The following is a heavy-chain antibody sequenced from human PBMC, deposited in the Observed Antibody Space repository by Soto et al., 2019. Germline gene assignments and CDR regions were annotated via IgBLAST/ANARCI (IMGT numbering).Heavy chain of an antibody. V-gene: IGHV3-7*03. CDR2: IDQDGSEK. CDR3: ARAGGPLEVVADMGFDS. D-gene: IGHD2-15*01. Sequence: GVALSLSCAGPGVRFLRYWMGWVRQAPGKGLEWVANIDQDGSEKDYVDPVKGRFTISRDNAKNALYLQMNSLRPEDTAVYYCARAGGPLEVVADMGFDSWGQGTLVTVAS. J-gene: IGHJ5*01. CDR1: GVRFLRYW.